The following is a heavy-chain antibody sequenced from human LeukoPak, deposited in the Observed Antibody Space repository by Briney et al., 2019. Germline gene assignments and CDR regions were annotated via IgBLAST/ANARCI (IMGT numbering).Heavy chain of an antibody. CDR3: AKHTPRGYSYGYDWYFDY. J-gene: IGHJ4*02. CDR1: GFTFSSYG. V-gene: IGHV3-23*01. D-gene: IGHD5-18*01. CDR2: ISGSGGST. Sequence: QTGGSLRLSCAASGFTFSSYGMSWVRQAPGKGLEWVSAISGSGGSTYYADSVKGRFTISRDNSKNTLYLQMNSLRAEDTAVYYCAKHTPRGYSYGYDWYFDYWGQGTLVTVSS.